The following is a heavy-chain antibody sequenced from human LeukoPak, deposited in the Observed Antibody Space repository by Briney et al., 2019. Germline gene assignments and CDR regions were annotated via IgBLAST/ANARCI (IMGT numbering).Heavy chain of an antibody. D-gene: IGHD3-10*01. CDR1: GFTFSTYA. CDR2: ISGDGGYT. J-gene: IGHJ4*02. CDR3: ARGLDGSGSYSPLDY. Sequence: PGGALRLSCAASGFTFSTYAMTWVRQAPGKGREWVSSISGDGGYTYYADFVKGRFTISRDNSNNTLYLPMNSLRAEDTAVYYCARGLDGSGSYSPLDYWGQGTLVTVSS. V-gene: IGHV3-23*01.